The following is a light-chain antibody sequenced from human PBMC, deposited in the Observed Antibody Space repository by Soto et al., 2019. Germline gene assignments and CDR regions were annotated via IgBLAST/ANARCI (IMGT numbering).Light chain of an antibody. J-gene: IGKJ1*01. Sequence: EVVMTQSPATLSVSPGERVTLSCWASQDVRTNIAWYQQRPGQAPRLIIHGASTRANAIPARFSGSGPGTEFTLTISSLQSEDFAFYYCHQYNNWPPYTFGLGTKVDIK. V-gene: IGKV3-15*01. CDR1: QDVRTN. CDR2: GAS. CDR3: HQYNNWPPYT.